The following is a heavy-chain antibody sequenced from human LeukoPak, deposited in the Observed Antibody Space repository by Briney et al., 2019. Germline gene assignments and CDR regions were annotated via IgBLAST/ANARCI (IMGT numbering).Heavy chain of an antibody. J-gene: IGHJ6*03. CDR3: AKEYFDWLERGYYYYYMDV. D-gene: IGHD3-9*01. V-gene: IGHV3-48*03. CDR2: ISSSGSTI. Sequence: GGSLRLSCAASGFTVSSNEMNWVRQAPGKGLEWVSYISSSGSTIYYADSVKGRFTISRDNAKNSLYLQMNSLRAEDTAVYYCAKEYFDWLERGYYYYYMDVWGKGTTVTISS. CDR1: GFTVSSNE.